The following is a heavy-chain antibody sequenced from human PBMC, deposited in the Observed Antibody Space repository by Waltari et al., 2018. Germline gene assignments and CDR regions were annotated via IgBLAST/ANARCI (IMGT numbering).Heavy chain of an antibody. CDR3: ARDLAETDATSGPY. V-gene: IGHV1-69*04. J-gene: IGHJ4*02. D-gene: IGHD1-26*01. Sequence: QVQLVQSGAEVKKPGSSVKVSCKASGGTFSSYAISWVRQAPGQGLEWMGGISPILGIANYAQKFQGRVTITADESTSTAYMELSSLRSEDTAVYYCARDLAETDATSGPYWGQGTLVTVSS. CDR1: GGTFSSYA. CDR2: ISPILGIA.